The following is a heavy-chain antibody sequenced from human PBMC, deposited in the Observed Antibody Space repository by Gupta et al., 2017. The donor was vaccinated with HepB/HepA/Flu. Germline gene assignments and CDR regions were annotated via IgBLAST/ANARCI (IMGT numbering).Heavy chain of an antibody. J-gene: IGHJ5*02. Sequence: QVQLQEWVPGLVKPSQTLSLTCTVPGGSISNSGYYCSWIRQHPGKGLEWIGFIYHNGNAHYSPSLKSRVTISVDTSKNQFSLKLTSVTAADTAVYYCAKTDYDSSGFYLYGWFDPWGQGTLVTVSS. D-gene: IGHD3-22*01. CDR2: IYHNGNA. V-gene: IGHV4-31*03. CDR3: AKTDYDSSGFYLYGWFDP. CDR1: GGSISNSGYY.